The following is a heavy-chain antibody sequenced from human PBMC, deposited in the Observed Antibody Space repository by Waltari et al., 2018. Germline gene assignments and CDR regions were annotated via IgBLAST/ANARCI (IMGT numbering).Heavy chain of an antibody. J-gene: IGHJ5*02. CDR2: ISSSSSTI. V-gene: IGHV3-48*04. Sequence: EVQLVESGGGLVQPGGSLRLSCAASGFTFSSYSMNWVRQAPGKGLEWVSYISSSSSTIYYADSVKGRFTISRDNAKNSLYLQMNSLRAEDTAVYYCARGLGFGDQNWFDPWGQGTLVTVSS. D-gene: IGHD3-10*01. CDR1: GFTFSSYS. CDR3: ARGLGFGDQNWFDP.